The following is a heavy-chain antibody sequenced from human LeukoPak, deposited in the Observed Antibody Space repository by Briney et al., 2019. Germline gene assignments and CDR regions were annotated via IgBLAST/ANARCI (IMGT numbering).Heavy chain of an antibody. D-gene: IGHD6-13*01. Sequence: GGSLRLSCAASGFTFSSYGMHWVRQAPGKGLVWVSRIHGDGSSTTYADSVKGRFTISRDNAQNTLYLQMNSLRAEDTAVYYCARFAGYSSSWPLDYWGQGTLVTVSS. CDR1: GFTFSSYG. V-gene: IGHV3-74*03. CDR2: IHGDGSST. J-gene: IGHJ4*02. CDR3: ARFAGYSSSWPLDY.